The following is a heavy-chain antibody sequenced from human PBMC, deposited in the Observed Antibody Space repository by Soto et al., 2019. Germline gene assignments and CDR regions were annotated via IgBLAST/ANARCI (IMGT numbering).Heavy chain of an antibody. CDR3: AGGTTVATVSYFDY. D-gene: IGHD4-17*01. V-gene: IGHV4-59*01. CDR1: GGSISGYY. J-gene: IGHJ4*02. CDR2: MYNTGST. Sequence: SETLSLTCTVSGGSISGYYWSWIRQPPGKGLEWIGYMYNTGSTNYNPSLKSRVTISVDTSKNQFSLKLSSVTAADTAVYYCAGGTTVATVSYFDYWGQGTLVTVSS.